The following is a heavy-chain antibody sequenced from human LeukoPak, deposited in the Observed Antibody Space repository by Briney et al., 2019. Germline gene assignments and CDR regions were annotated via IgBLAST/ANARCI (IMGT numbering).Heavy chain of an antibody. Sequence: SETLSLTCTVSGGSISSYSWGWIRQPPGKGLEWIGNIYYSGTTCYNPSLKSRVTISVDTSKNQFSLKLSSVTAADTAVYYCARGVVAAPQTFDYWGQGTLVTVSS. D-gene: IGHD2-15*01. CDR1: GGSISSYS. CDR2: IYYSGTT. J-gene: IGHJ4*02. V-gene: IGHV4-59*12. CDR3: ARGVVAAPQTFDY.